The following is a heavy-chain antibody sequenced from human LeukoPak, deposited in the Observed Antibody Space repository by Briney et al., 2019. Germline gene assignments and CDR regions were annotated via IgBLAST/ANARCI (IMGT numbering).Heavy chain of an antibody. D-gene: IGHD2-2*01. Sequence: PSETLSLTCTVSGGSISSYYWSWIRQPAGKGLEWIGRIYTSGSTNYNPSLKSRVTISVDKSKNQFSLKLSSVTAADTAVYYCARSVVVPAAMNYYYYGMDVWGQGTTVTVSS. CDR3: ARSVVVPAAMNYYYYGMDV. CDR2: IYTSGST. V-gene: IGHV4-4*07. CDR1: GGSISSYY. J-gene: IGHJ6*02.